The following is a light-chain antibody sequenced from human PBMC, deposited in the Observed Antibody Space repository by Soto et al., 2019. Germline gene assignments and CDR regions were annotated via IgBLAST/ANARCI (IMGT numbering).Light chain of an antibody. CDR2: GAS. CDR3: QQFHISRT. V-gene: IGKV3-15*01. CDR1: QSVSSN. Sequence: EIVMTQSPATLSVSPGERATLSCRASQSVSSNLAWYQQKPGQAPRLLIHGASTRATGIPARFSGSGSGTEFTLTISSLQSEDFAVYYCQQFHISRTFGQGTKVDIK. J-gene: IGKJ1*01.